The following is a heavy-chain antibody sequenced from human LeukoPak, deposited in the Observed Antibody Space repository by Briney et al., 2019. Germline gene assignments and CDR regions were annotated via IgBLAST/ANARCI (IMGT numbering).Heavy chain of an antibody. J-gene: IGHJ4*02. CDR1: GFTFSSYG. CDR2: ISYDGSNK. V-gene: IGHV3-30*18. CDR3: AKISSSDPIDY. D-gene: IGHD6-6*01. Sequence: PGGSLRLSCAASGFTFSSYGMHWVRQAPGKGLEWVAVISYDGSNKYYADSVKGRFTISRDNAKNSLYLQMNSLRVEDTAVYYCAKISSSDPIDYWGQGTLVTVSS.